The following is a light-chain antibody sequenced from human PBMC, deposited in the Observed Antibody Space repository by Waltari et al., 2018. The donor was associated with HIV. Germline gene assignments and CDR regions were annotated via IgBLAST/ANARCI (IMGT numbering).Light chain of an antibody. V-gene: IGKV1-5*03. CDR3: QQYSSDPLT. Sequence: DIQMTQSLSTLSASVGDKIIITCRASQSISNWLAWFQQEPGKAPKLLNYKASNFESGGPSRFSGSGSGTEFTLTINSLQPDDFATYFCQQYSSDPLTFGRGTRVEVK. CDR1: QSISNW. J-gene: IGKJ4*01. CDR2: KAS.